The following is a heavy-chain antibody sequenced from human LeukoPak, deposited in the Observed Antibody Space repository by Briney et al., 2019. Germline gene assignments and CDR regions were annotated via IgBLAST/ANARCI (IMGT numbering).Heavy chain of an antibody. CDR2: ISGSGGST. CDR1: GFTYSSYA. J-gene: IGHJ4*02. Sequence: PGGSLRLSCAASGFTYSSYAMTWVRQAPGKGLELVSAISGSGGSTYYADSVKGRFTISRDNSKNTLYLQMNSLRAEDTAVYYCAKETIVALYYFDYWGQGTLVTVSS. D-gene: IGHD5-12*01. CDR3: AKETIVALYYFDY. V-gene: IGHV3-23*01.